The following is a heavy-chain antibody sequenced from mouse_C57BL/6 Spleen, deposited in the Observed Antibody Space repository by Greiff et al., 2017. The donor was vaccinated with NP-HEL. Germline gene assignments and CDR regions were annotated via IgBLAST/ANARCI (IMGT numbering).Heavy chain of an antibody. D-gene: IGHD1-1*01. CDR3: ARSGYGSPFAY. Sequence: QVQLQQSGAELVRPGTSVKLSCKASDYTFTSYWMHWVKQRPGQGLEWIGVIDPSDSYTNYNQKFKGKATLTVDTSSSTAYMQLSSLTSEDSAVYYCARSGYGSPFAYWGQGTLVTVSA. J-gene: IGHJ3*01. V-gene: IGHV1-59*01. CDR2: IDPSDSYT. CDR1: DYTFTSYW.